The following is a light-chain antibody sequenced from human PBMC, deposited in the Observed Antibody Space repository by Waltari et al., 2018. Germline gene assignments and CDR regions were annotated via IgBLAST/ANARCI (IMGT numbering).Light chain of an antibody. CDR2: GVS. CDR1: SSDGGGYKY. Sequence: QSALTQAASASGPPGQPITLSSTGTSSDGGGYKYHPWYQQHPGKATKLMIYGVSNRPSGVSNRFSGSKSGNTASLTISGLQAEDEADYYCNSYTSTNTRVFGGGTKLTVL. V-gene: IGLV2-14*03. J-gene: IGLJ3*02. CDR3: NSYTSTNTRV.